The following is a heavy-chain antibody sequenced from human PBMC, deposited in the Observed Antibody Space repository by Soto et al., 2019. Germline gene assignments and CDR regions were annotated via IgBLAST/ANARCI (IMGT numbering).Heavy chain of an antibody. CDR1: GFTFTSYW. Sequence: GGSLRLSCVASGFTFTSYWMSWVRQSPGKGLEWVANIKGDGSEKRYVDSVKGRFTISRDNSKNTLYLQMNSLRAEDTAVYYCARGPQMAGTVYFDYWGQGTLVTVSS. V-gene: IGHV3-7*01. CDR2: IKGDGSEK. CDR3: ARGPQMAGTVYFDY. J-gene: IGHJ4*02. D-gene: IGHD6-19*01.